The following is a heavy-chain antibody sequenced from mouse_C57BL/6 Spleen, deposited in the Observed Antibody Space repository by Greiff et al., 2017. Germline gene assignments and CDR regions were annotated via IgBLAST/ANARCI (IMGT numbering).Heavy chain of an antibody. CDR2: IYPRSGNT. D-gene: IGHD1-3*01. Sequence: VQRVESGAELARPGASVKLSCKASGYTFTSYGISWVKQRTGQGLEWIGEIYPRSGNTYYNEKFKGKATLTADKSSSTAYMELRSLTSEDSAVYFCARKGELTSFDYWGQGTTLTVSS. J-gene: IGHJ2*01. CDR1: GYTFTSYG. V-gene: IGHV1-81*01. CDR3: ARKGELTSFDY.